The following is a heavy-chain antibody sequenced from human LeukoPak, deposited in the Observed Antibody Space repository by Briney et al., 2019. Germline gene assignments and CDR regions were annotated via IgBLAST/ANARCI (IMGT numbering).Heavy chain of an antibody. CDR2: ISYDGSNK. D-gene: IGHD3-10*01. CDR1: GFTFSSYG. V-gene: IGHV3-30*18. J-gene: IGHJ4*02. Sequence: GRSLRLSCAASGFTFSSYGMHWARQAPGKGLEWVAVISYDGSNKYYPDSVKGRFTISRDNSKNTLYLQMNSLRAEDTAVYYCAKDFGYWGQGTLVTVSS. CDR3: AKDFGY.